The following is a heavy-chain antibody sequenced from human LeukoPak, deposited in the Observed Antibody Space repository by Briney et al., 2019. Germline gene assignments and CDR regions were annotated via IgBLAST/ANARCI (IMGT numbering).Heavy chain of an antibody. D-gene: IGHD3-16*01. CDR3: ARRFYEYNVYDRHFDS. CDR2: ISDDGSIT. J-gene: IGHJ4*02. V-gene: IGHV3-74*03. CDR1: GFTVSRDW. Sequence: GGSLRLSCADSGFTVSRDWMHWVRQAPGKGPEWVSRISDDGSITTYADSVQGRFTISRDNAKSTVFLQMNSLRVEDTAVYFCARRFYEYNVYDRHFDSWGQGILVTVSS.